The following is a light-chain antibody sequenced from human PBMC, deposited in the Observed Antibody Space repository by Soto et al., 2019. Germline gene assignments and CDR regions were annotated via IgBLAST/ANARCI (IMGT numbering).Light chain of an antibody. CDR1: QSVSSSY. CDR3: QQYGSSAWT. Sequence: EIVLTQSPGTLSLSPGERATLSCRPSQSVSSSYLAWYQQKPGQAPRLLIYGASSRATGIPDRFSGSGSGTDFTLTINRLEPADSAVYYCQQYGSSAWTFGHGTEVEIK. CDR2: GAS. J-gene: IGKJ1*01. V-gene: IGKV3-20*01.